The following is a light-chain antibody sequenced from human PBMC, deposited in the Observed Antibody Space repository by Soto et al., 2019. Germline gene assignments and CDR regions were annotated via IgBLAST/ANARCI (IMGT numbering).Light chain of an antibody. CDR1: QSVSSY. J-gene: IGKJ2*01. CDR3: QQRSNWPPDT. CDR2: DAS. Sequence: EIVLTQSPATLSLSPGERATLSCRASQSVSSYLAWSQQKPGQAPRLLIYDASNRATGTPARFSGGGSWTDFSLTISSLATEEFAVYYCQQRSNWPPDTFGQGTKLEIK. V-gene: IGKV3-11*01.